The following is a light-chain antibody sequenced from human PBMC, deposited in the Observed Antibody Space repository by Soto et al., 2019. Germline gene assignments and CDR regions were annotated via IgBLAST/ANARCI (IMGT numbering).Light chain of an antibody. J-gene: IGKJ1*01. Sequence: DIQMTQSPSTLSASAGDRVTITCRASQSISSWLAWYQQKPGKAPKLLIYKASSLEGGVPSRFSGSGSGTEFTLTISSLQPDDFATYYCQQYNSYPWTFGQGTKVEIK. CDR2: KAS. V-gene: IGKV1-5*03. CDR3: QQYNSYPWT. CDR1: QSISSW.